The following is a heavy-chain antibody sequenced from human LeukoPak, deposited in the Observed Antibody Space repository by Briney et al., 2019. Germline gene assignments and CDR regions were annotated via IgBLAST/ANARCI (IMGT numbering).Heavy chain of an antibody. CDR2: IYYSGST. J-gene: IGHJ4*02. Sequence: SQTLSLTCTVSGGSISSGDYYWSWIRQPPGKGLEWIGYIYYSGSTYYNPSLKSRVTISVDTSKNQFSLKLSSVTAADTAVYYCARGVTTSYYFDYWGQGTLVTVSS. V-gene: IGHV4-30-4*01. CDR3: ARGVTTSYYFDY. D-gene: IGHD4-17*01. CDR1: GGSISSGDYY.